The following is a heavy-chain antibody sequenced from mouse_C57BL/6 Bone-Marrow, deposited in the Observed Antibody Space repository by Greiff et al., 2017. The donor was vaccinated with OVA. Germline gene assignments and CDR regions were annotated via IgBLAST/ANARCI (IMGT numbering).Heavy chain of an antibody. Sequence: EVQLQQSGPELVKPGASVKISCKASGYTFTDYYMNWVKQSHGKSLEWIGDINPNNGGTSYNQKFKGKATLTVDKSSSTAYMELRSLTSEDSAVYYCALGYDYGPSYWGQGTLVTVSA. CDR3: ALGYDYGPSY. J-gene: IGHJ3*01. V-gene: IGHV1-26*01. CDR2: INPNNGGT. D-gene: IGHD2-4*01. CDR1: GYTFTDYY.